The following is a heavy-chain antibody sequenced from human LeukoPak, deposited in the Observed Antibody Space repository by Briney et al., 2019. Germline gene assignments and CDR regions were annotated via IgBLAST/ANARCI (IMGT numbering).Heavy chain of an antibody. V-gene: IGHV4-61*02. D-gene: IGHD2-8*02. Sequence: PSETLSLTCTVSGGSISSGSYYWSWIRQPAGKGLEWIGRIYTSGSTNYNPSLKSRVTISVDTSKNQFSLKVTSVTAADTAVYYCARVYCTGGSCFAGWFDSWGQGTLVTVSS. CDR1: GGSISSGSYY. J-gene: IGHJ5*01. CDR3: ARVYCTGGSCFAGWFDS. CDR2: IYTSGST.